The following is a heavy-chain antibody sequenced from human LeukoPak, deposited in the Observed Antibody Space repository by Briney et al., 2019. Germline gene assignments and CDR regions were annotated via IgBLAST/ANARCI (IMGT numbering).Heavy chain of an antibody. CDR2: SNHSGST. J-gene: IGHJ4*02. CDR1: GGSFSGYY. D-gene: IGHD3-22*01. Sequence: SSETLSLTCAVYGGSFSGYYWSWIRQPPGKGLEWIGESNHSGSTNYNPSLKSRVTISVDTSKNQFSLKLSSVTAADTAVYYCARHQAEDPYYYEDWGQGTLVTVSS. V-gene: IGHV4-34*01. CDR3: ARHQAEDPYYYED.